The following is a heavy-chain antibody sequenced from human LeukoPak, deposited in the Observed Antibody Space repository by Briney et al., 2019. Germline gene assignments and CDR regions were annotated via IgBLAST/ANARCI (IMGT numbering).Heavy chain of an antibody. D-gene: IGHD6-19*01. V-gene: IGHV5-51*03. Sequence: KPGESLKISCEGSGYNFAIYWIARVRQMPGKGLEWMGMIYPGDSDTRYNPSFQGQVTISADKSISTAYLQWNSLKASDTAIYYCARAIGRTSGWLESWGQGTLVTVSS. CDR1: GYNFAIYW. CDR2: IYPGDSDT. J-gene: IGHJ4*02. CDR3: ARAIGRTSGWLES.